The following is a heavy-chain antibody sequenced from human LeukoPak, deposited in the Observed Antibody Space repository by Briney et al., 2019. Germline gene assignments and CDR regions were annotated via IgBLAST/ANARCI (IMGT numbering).Heavy chain of an antibody. J-gene: IGHJ4*02. V-gene: IGHV3-11*01. Sequence: GGSLRLSCAASGLTFSDYYMSWIRQAPGKGLEWLSYISSSGSTIYYADSVKGRFTISRDNAKNSLYLQMNSLRVEDTAVYYCARHYYHGSGHGGYWGQGTLVTVSS. D-gene: IGHD3-22*01. CDR2: ISSSGSTI. CDR1: GLTFSDYY. CDR3: ARHYYHGSGHGGY.